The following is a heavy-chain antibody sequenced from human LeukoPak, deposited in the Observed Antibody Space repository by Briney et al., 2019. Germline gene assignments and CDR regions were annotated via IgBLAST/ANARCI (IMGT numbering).Heavy chain of an antibody. J-gene: IGHJ4*02. D-gene: IGHD3-10*01. CDR1: GFTFSSYA. CDR3: AGDHYYGSGSYSY. Sequence: GGSLRLSCAASGFTFSSYAMHWVRQAPGKGLEWVAVISYDGSNKYYADSVKGRFTISRDNSKNTLYLQMNSLRAEDTAVYYCAGDHYYGSGSYSYWGQGTLVTVSS. V-gene: IGHV3-30-3*01. CDR2: ISYDGSNK.